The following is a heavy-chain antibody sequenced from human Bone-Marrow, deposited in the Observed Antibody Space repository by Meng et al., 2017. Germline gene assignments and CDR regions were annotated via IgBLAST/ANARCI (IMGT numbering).Heavy chain of an antibody. CDR1: GGSFSGYY. J-gene: IGHJ4*02. CDR2: INHSGST. Sequence: QVQLQQWCAGLLKPSETLSLPCAVYGGSFSGYYWSWIRQPPGKGLEWIGEINHSGSTNYNPSLESRATISVDTSQNNLSLKLSSVTAADSAVYYCARGPTTMAHDFDYWGQGTLVTVSS. D-gene: IGHD4-11*01. CDR3: ARGPTTMAHDFDY. V-gene: IGHV4-34*01.